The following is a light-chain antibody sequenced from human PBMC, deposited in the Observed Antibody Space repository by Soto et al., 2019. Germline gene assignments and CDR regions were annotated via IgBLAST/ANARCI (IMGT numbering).Light chain of an antibody. Sequence: ELVCPPSHGIRLLSRGARANRSLRCRQSVSNDFLAWYQQKPGQAPRLILYGAYSRATGIPDRFSGSASGTDFTLTIRRLEPEDLAVCYCQQYGSSPPITFGQGTRREIK. V-gene: IGKV3-20*01. J-gene: IGKJ5*01. CDR3: QQYGSSPPIT. CDR1: QSVSNDF. CDR2: GAY.